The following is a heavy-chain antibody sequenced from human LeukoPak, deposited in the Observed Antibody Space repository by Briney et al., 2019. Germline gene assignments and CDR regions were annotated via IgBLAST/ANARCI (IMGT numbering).Heavy chain of an antibody. CDR1: GFTVSSNY. J-gene: IGHJ4*02. CDR3: ARGPRYSFY. V-gene: IGHV3-53*01. D-gene: IGHD6-13*01. CDR2: IYIDGTT. Sequence: GGSLRLSCAASGFTVSSNYMTWVRQAPGKGLEWISVIYIDGTTYYADSVKGRFTISRDQANNTLYLQMNTLRDEDTAVYYCARGPRYSFYWGQGTLVSVSS.